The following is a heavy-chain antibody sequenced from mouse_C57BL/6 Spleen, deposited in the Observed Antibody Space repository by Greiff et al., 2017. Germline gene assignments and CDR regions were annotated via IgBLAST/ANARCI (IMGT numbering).Heavy chain of an antibody. CDR1: GYTFTSYW. D-gene: IGHD2-3*01. CDR3: AIRGGYYLYAMDY. CDR2: IDPSDSYT. J-gene: IGHJ4*01. V-gene: IGHV1-69*01. Sequence: QVQLQQPGAELVMPGASVKLSCKASGYTFTSYWMHWVKQRPGQGLEWIGEIDPSDSYTNYNQKFKGKSTLTVDKSSSTAYMQLISLTSADSAVYYFAIRGGYYLYAMDYWGQGTSVTVSS.